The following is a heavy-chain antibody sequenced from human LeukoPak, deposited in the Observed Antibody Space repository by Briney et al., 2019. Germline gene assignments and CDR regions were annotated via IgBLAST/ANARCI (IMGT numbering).Heavy chain of an antibody. Sequence: GGSLILSCAASGFTFGTYWMSWVRQAPGKGLEWVSAISGSGGSTYYADSVKGRFTISRDNSKNTLYLQMNSLRAEDTAVYYCAKEGSWIQLWLTNGYGMDVWGQGTTVTVSS. CDR3: AKEGSWIQLWLTNGYGMDV. CDR2: ISGSGGST. V-gene: IGHV3-23*01. D-gene: IGHD5-18*01. CDR1: GFTFGTYW. J-gene: IGHJ6*02.